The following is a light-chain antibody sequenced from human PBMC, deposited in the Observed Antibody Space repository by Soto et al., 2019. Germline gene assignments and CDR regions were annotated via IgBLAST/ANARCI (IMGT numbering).Light chain of an antibody. CDR1: QSVRSS. Sequence: EIVMTQSPATLSVSPGERATLSCRASQSVRSSLAWYQQKPGQAPRLLIYGASTRATGIPARFSGSGSETDFTLTISSLQPEDFAVYYCQQHNHWPPITFGQGTRLEIK. CDR3: QQHNHWPPIT. J-gene: IGKJ5*01. CDR2: GAS. V-gene: IGKV3-15*01.